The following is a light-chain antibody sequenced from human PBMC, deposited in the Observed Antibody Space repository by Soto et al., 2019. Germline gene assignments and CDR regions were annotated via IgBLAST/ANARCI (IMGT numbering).Light chain of an antibody. V-gene: IGKV3-20*01. J-gene: IGKJ4*01. CDR2: GAS. CDR1: QSVGNNY. CDR3: QQYGSSPLT. Sequence: EIVLTQSPGTLSLSPGERATLSCRASQSVGNNYLAWYQQKPGQAPRLLIYGASSRATGFPDRFSGSGSGTDFTLTISRLEPEDFAVYYCQQYGSSPLTFGGGTKV.